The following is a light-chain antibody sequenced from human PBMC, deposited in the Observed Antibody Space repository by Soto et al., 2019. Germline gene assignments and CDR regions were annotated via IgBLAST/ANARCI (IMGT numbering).Light chain of an antibody. CDR2: DVT. V-gene: IGLV2-14*03. CDR1: NSDGGGYNY. Sequence: QALLNPPSPPSGSPGQSITLFRPGTNSDGGGYNYVSWYQHHPGKAPKLIIYDVTDRPPGVSNPFSGSKSGNTASLTISGLQPEDEADYYCSSYTTSNTRQIVFGTGTKVTVL. CDR3: SSYTTSNTRQIV. J-gene: IGLJ1*01.